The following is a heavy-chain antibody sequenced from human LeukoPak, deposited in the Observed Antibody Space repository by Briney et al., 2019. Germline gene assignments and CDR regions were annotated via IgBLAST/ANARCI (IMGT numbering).Heavy chain of an antibody. J-gene: IGHJ4*02. CDR1: GFTFSTYW. V-gene: IGHV3-7*01. CDR3: ARDSAGNDY. D-gene: IGHD6-13*01. CDR2: IKQDGSEK. Sequence: GGSLRLSCAASGFTFSTYWMSWVRQAPGKGLEWVANIKQDGSEKYYVDSVKGRFTISRGNAKNSLYLQMNSLRAEDTAMYYCARDSAGNDYWGEGTLVTVSS.